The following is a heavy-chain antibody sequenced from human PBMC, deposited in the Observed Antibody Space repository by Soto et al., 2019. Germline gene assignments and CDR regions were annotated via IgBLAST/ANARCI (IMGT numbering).Heavy chain of an antibody. J-gene: IGHJ6*02. CDR2: ISTTSRFT. D-gene: IGHD2-21*01. V-gene: IGHV3-11*06. Sequence: GSLRLSCAASEFTFSDYYMSWIRQAPGKGLEWISYISTTSRFTKYADSVKGRFTVSRDNAKNLLYLQMDSLRAEDTAVYYCARDRGAGLSHSHYDGMEVWGQGTTVTVYS. CDR1: EFTFSDYY. CDR3: ARDRGAGLSHSHYDGMEV.